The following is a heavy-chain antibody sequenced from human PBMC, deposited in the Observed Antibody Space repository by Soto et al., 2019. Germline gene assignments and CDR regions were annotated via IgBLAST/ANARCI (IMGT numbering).Heavy chain of an antibody. D-gene: IGHD7-27*01. J-gene: IGHJ6*03. V-gene: IGHV3-48*01. Sequence: PGGSLRLSCATSGFILSDCAMNWVRQAPGKGLEWVSYISSSSSVIDYADSVKGRFTVSRDNARNSLYLQMNSLRAEDTAAYYCARDLSWGSNWYYYMDVWGKGTKVTVSS. CDR2: ISSSSSVI. CDR1: GFILSDCA. CDR3: ARDLSWGSNWYYYMDV.